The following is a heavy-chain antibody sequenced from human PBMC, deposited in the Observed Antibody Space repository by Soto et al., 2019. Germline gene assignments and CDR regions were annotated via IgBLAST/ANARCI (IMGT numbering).Heavy chain of an antibody. Sequence: QVQLVESGGGVVQPGRSLRLSCAASGFTFSSYGMHWVRQAPGKGLEWVAVIWYDGSNKYYADSVKGRFTISRDNSKNTLYLQMNSLRAEDTAVYYCAGDAAVYYYDSSGYYYVTSWFDPWGQGTLVTVSS. CDR2: IWYDGSNK. D-gene: IGHD3-22*01. CDR1: GFTFSSYG. CDR3: AGDAAVYYYDSSGYYYVTSWFDP. V-gene: IGHV3-33*01. J-gene: IGHJ5*02.